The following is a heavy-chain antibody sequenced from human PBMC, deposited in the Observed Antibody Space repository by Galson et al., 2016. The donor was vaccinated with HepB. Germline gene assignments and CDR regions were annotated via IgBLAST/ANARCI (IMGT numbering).Heavy chain of an antibody. CDR1: GGSMNHYH. CDR3: ARVLARRRANAAQFDS. J-gene: IGHJ4*02. CDR2: IFYTGST. V-gene: IGHV4-59*08. Sequence: SETLSLTCSVSGGSMNHYHWGWIRQPPGKGMESIGYIFYTGSTIYSHSFKSRVTMSVDTSRNKFSLNLSSVTAADTAVDHCARVLARRRANAAQFDSWGRGTLVTVSS.